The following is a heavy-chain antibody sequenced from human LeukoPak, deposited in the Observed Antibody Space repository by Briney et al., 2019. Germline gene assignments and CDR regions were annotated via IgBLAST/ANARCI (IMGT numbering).Heavy chain of an antibody. CDR3: ARDWDYSGSYFDAFDI. V-gene: IGHV1-3*01. Sequence: ASVKVSCKASGYTFTSYPMHWVRQAPGQRLEWMGWINAGNGNTKYSQKFQGRVTITRDTSASTAYMELSSLRSEDTAVYYCARDWDYSGSYFDAFDIWGRGTMVTVSS. D-gene: IGHD1-26*01. CDR2: INAGNGNT. J-gene: IGHJ3*02. CDR1: GYTFTSYP.